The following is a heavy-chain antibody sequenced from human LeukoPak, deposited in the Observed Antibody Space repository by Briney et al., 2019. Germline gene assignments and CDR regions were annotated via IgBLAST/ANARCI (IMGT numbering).Heavy chain of an antibody. V-gene: IGHV3-30*02. J-gene: IGHJ3*02. Sequence: GGSLRLSCAASGFTFSSYGMHWVRQAPGKGLEWVAFIRYDGSNKYYADSVKGRFTISRDNSKNTLYLQMNSLRAEDTAVYYCAKESRFLEWLSDMRPNDAFDIWGQGTMVTVSS. D-gene: IGHD3-3*01. CDR3: AKESRFLEWLSDMRPNDAFDI. CDR1: GFTFSSYG. CDR2: IRYDGSNK.